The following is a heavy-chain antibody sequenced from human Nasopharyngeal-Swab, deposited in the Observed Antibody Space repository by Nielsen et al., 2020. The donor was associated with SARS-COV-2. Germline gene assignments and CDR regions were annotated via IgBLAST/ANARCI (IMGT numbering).Heavy chain of an antibody. J-gene: IGHJ6*04. CDR2: ISYSGTS. Sequence: SETLSLTCIVSGGSISSYYWSWIRQPPGKGLDWIGYISYSGTSNYNPSLKSRVTISVDTSKNQFSLKLSSVTAADTAVYYCTRDGTYCSSGGSCSFVDVWGKGTTVTVSS. CDR3: TRDGTYCSSGGSCSFVDV. V-gene: IGHV4-59*12. CDR1: GGSISSYY. D-gene: IGHD2-15*01.